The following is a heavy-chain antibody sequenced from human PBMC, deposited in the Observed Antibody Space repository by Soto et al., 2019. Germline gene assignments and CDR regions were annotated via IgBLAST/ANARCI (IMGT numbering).Heavy chain of an antibody. Sequence: SVKVSCKASGGTFSSYAMSWVGQAPGEGVEWMGGIIPIFGTANYAQKFQGRVKITADEYTSTAYMELRSVRCEEKAVDYGGRDLLFVTIFGVVTNNWFDPWGQGTLVTVSS. V-gene: IGHV1-69*13. CDR1: GGTFSSYA. CDR3: GRDLLFVTIFGVVTNNWFDP. CDR2: IIPIFGTA. D-gene: IGHD3-3*01. J-gene: IGHJ5*02.